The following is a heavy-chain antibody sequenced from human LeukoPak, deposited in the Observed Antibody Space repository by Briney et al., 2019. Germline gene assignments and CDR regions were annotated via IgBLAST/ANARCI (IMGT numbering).Heavy chain of an antibody. CDR3: ARCAGLSSGWWSGGLPVYYYYYMDV. V-gene: IGHV1-18*01. J-gene: IGHJ6*03. D-gene: IGHD6-19*01. CDR2: ISAYNGNT. CDR1: GYTLTELS. Sequence: GASVKVSCKVSGYTLTELSMHRVRQAPGQGLEWMGWISAYNGNTNYAQKLQGRVTMTTDTSTSTAYMELRSLRSDDTAVYYCARCAGLSSGWWSGGLPVYYYYYMDVWGKGTTVTVSS.